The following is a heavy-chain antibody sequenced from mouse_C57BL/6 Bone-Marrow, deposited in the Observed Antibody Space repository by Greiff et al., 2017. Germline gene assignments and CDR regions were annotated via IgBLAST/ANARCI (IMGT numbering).Heavy chain of an antibody. Sequence: EVMLVESGGDLVKPGGSLKLSCAASGFTFSSYGMSWVRQTPDKRLEWVATISSGGSYTYYPDSVKGRFTISRDNAKNTLYLQMSSLKSEDTAMYYWARRTGTDYFDYWGQGTTLTVSS. D-gene: IGHD4-1*01. CDR2: ISSGGSYT. CDR1: GFTFSSYG. CDR3: ARRTGTDYFDY. J-gene: IGHJ2*01. V-gene: IGHV5-6*02.